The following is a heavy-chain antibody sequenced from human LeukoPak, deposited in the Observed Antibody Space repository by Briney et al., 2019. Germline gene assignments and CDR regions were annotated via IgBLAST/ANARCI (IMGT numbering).Heavy chain of an antibody. V-gene: IGHV3-23*01. Sequence: GGSLRLSCAASGFTLSTYAMTWVRQAPGKGLEWVSTVGGSGATTYYADSVKGRFTISRDNSKNTLYLQTNSLRAEDTALYYCAKDRPYDYDSSGFVAFDIWGQGTMVTVSS. CDR1: GFTLSTYA. J-gene: IGHJ3*02. CDR2: VGGSGATT. CDR3: AKDRPYDYDSSGFVAFDI. D-gene: IGHD3-22*01.